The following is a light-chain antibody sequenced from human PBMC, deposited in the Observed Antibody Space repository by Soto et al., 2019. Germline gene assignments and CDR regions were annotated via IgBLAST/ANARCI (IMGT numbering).Light chain of an antibody. Sequence: QSELTRAAYVCRSPGQSSTISNTGTSSDVGSYNVVSWYQQHPGKAPKLLIYEVSKRPSGVSDRFSGSKSGNTASLTISGLQAEDEADYHCCSYAGSSSAYVFGTGTKVTVL. CDR2: EVS. CDR3: CSYAGSSSAYV. V-gene: IGLV2-23*02. J-gene: IGLJ1*01. CDR1: SSDVGSYNV.